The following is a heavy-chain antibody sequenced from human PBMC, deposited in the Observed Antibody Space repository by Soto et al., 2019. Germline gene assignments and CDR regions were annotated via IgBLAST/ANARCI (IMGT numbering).Heavy chain of an antibody. J-gene: IGHJ4*02. D-gene: IGHD5-12*01. CDR2: IIPIFGTA. V-gene: IGHV1-69*05. CDR1: GGTFSSYA. CDR3: ALRWLQLPQGDY. Sequence: QVQLVQSGAEVKKPGSSVKVSCKASGGTFSSYAISWVRQAPGQGLEWMGGIIPIFGTANYAQKFQGRVTITPDEVTSTPDVSLRCLRSEDPAVYYCALRWLQLPQGDYWGQGTLVTVSS.